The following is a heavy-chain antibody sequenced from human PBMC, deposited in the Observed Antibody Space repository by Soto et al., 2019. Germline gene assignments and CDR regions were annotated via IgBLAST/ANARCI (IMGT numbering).Heavy chain of an antibody. V-gene: IGHV4-39*07. Sequence: SETLSLTCTVSGGSISSSSYYWGWIRQPPGKGLEWIGSIYYSGSTYYNPSLKSRVTISVDTSKNQFSLKLSSVTAADTAVYYCARYKSNYYYGMDVWGQGTTVTVSS. J-gene: IGHJ6*02. D-gene: IGHD1-20*01. CDR2: IYYSGST. CDR1: GGSISSSSYY. CDR3: ARYKSNYYYGMDV.